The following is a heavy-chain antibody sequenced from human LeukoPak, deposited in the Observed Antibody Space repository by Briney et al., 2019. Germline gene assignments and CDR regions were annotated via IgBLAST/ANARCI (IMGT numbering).Heavy chain of an antibody. V-gene: IGHV3-7*01. CDR1: GFTFSSYW. CDR2: IKQDGSEK. D-gene: IGHD2-2*01. Sequence: PGGSLRLSCAASGFTFSSYWMSWVRQASGRGLEWVSNIKQDGSEKYYVDSVKGRFTISRDNAKNSLYLQMNSLRAEDTAVYYCARDRGIVVVPAALDAFDIWGQGTMVTVSS. J-gene: IGHJ3*02. CDR3: ARDRGIVVVPAALDAFDI.